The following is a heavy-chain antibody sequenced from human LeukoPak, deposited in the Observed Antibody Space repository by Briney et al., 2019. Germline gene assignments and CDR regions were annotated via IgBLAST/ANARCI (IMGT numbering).Heavy chain of an antibody. CDR3: ARGGSNRHFDS. CDR1: SGSTTYDY. Sequence: SETLSLTCSVSSGSTTYDYWNWISQPAGKAPEWIGRIHTTGSTNYNPSLKSRLTMSLDKSKNQFSLKMTSMTAADTALYYCARGGSNRHFDSWGQGILVTVSS. CDR2: IHTTGST. J-gene: IGHJ4*02. V-gene: IGHV4-4*07. D-gene: IGHD2/OR15-2a*01.